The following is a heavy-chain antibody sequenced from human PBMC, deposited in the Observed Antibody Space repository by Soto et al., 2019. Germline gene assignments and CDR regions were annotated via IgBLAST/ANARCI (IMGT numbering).Heavy chain of an antibody. J-gene: IGHJ4*02. D-gene: IGHD5-12*01. V-gene: IGHV3-23*01. CDR1: GFTFSSYA. Sequence: GGSLRLSCAASGFTFSSYAMSWVRQAPGKGLEWVSAISGSGGSTYYADSVKGRFTISRDNSKNTLYLQMNSLRAEDTAVYYCAKDLFAFAGDIVADLDLFDYWGQGTLVTVSS. CDR2: ISGSGGST. CDR3: AKDLFAFAGDIVADLDLFDY.